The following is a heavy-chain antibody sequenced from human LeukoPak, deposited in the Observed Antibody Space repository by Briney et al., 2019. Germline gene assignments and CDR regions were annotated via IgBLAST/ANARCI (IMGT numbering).Heavy chain of an antibody. CDR2: IYHSGST. V-gene: IGHV4-30-2*01. D-gene: IGHD3-10*02. CDR3: ARGDYVRRMFDY. J-gene: IGHJ4*02. Sequence: SETLSLTCAVSGGSISSGTYSWSWIRRPPGKGLEWIGYIYHSGSTYYNPSLKSRVTISVDGSKNQFSLNLNSVTAADTAVYYCARGDYVRRMFDYWGQGTLVTVSS. CDR1: GGSISSGTYS.